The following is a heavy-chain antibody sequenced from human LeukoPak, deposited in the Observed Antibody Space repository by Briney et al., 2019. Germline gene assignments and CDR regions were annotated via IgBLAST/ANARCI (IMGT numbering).Heavy chain of an antibody. J-gene: IGHJ4*02. CDR1: GGTFSSHA. CDR2: IIPIFGTA. D-gene: IGHD6-13*01. V-gene: IGHV1-69*13. CDR3: ARGSSSWFDY. Sequence: RASVKVSCKASGGTFSSHAISWVRQAPGQGLEWMGGIIPIFGTANYAQKFQGRVTITADESTSTAYMELSSLRSEDTAVYYCARGSSSWFDYWGQGTLVTVSS.